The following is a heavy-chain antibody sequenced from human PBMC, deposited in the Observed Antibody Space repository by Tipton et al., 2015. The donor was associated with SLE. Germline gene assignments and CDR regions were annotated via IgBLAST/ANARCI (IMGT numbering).Heavy chain of an antibody. CDR2: IYYSGST. CDR1: GGSLSSSSYY. CDR3: ARESPPVDV. J-gene: IGHJ6*04. V-gene: IGHV4-39*02. Sequence: LRLSCTVSGGSLSSSSYYWGWIRQPPGKGLEWIGSIYYSGSTYYNPSLKSRVTISVDTSKNQFSLKLSSVTAADTAVYYCARESPPVDVWGKGTTVTVSS.